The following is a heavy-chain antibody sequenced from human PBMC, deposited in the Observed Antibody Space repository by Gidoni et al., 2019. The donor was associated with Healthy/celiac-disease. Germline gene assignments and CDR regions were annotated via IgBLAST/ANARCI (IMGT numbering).Heavy chain of an antibody. CDR2: RWYDGSNK. CDR3: ARARVRGKYYRDV. V-gene: IGHV3-33*01. Sequence: QVQLVESGGGVVQPGSSLRLSCAPSGFTFSSYGMHWVRQAPGKGLEGVAGRWYDGSNKYYADSVNGRFTSSRDNSKNTLYLQMNSLRAEDTAVYYCARARVRGKYYRDVWGKGTTVTVSS. CDR1: GFTFSSYG. J-gene: IGHJ6*03. D-gene: IGHD3-10*01.